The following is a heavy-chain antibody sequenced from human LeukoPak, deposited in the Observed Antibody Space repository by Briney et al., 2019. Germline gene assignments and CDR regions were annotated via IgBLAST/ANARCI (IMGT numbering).Heavy chain of an antibody. CDR1: GFAFDNYA. D-gene: IGHD4-11*01. V-gene: IGHV3-43*02. CDR3: AKDLTTVGSPWFDP. Sequence: GGSLRLSCAASGFAFDNYAMHWIRQAPGKGLKWVSLISGDGTTTYHAESVKGRFTVSRDNSKNSLFLQMNGLRSEDTAFYYCAKDLTTVGSPWFDPWGQGTLVTVSS. J-gene: IGHJ5*02. CDR2: ISGDGTTT.